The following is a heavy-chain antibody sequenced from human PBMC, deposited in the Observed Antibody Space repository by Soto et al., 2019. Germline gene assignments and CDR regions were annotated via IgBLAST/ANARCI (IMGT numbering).Heavy chain of an antibody. CDR3: ARLRGRYCYYYGMDV. V-gene: IGHV4-59*01. CDR1: GGSISGYY. CDR2: IYYIGTT. J-gene: IGHJ6*02. Sequence: PSETLSLTCTVSGGSISGYYWNWIRQPPGKGLEYIGHIYYIGTTNYNPSLKSRVTISVDTSKNQFSLKLSSVTAADTAMYYCARLRGRYCYYYGMDVWGQGTTVTVSS.